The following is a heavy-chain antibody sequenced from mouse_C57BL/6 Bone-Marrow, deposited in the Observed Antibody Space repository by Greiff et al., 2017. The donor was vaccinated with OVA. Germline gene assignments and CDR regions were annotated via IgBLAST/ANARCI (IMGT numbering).Heavy chain of an antibody. D-gene: IGHD2-3*01. V-gene: IGHV1-22*01. CDR3: ARGPYDGYSFDY. Sequence: VQLQQSGPELVKPGASVKMSCKASGYTFTDYNMHWVKQSHGKSLEWIGYINPNNGGTSYNQKFKGKATLTVIKSSSTAYMELRSLTSEDSAVYYCARGPYDGYSFDYWGKGTTLTVSS. CDR2: INPNNGGT. J-gene: IGHJ2*01. CDR1: GYTFTDYN.